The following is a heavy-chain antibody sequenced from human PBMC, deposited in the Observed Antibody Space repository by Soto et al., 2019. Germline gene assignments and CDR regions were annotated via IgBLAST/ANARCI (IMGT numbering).Heavy chain of an antibody. CDR3: ARDYEVNTALDYWYFDL. D-gene: IGHD5-18*01. CDR1: GGSIGNYY. Sequence: QVQLQESGPGLVKPSESLSLTCTVSGGSIGNYYWAWIRQSDGKGLEWIGRVYTSGRNHYNPSLTGRVTMSIDTSKNQFSLRLTSVTAADTAMYYCARDYEVNTALDYWYFDLWGRVTLVTVSS. CDR2: VYTSGRN. V-gene: IGHV4-4*07. J-gene: IGHJ2*01.